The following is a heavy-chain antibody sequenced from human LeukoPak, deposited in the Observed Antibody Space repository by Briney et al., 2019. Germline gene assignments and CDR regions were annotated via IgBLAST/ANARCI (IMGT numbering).Heavy chain of an antibody. V-gene: IGHV3-30*18. D-gene: IGHD6-19*01. CDR1: GFTFSSYG. Sequence: GRSLRLSCAASGFTFSSYGMHWVRQAPGKGLEWVAVISYDGSNKYYADSVKGRFTISRDNSKNTLYLQMNSLRAEDTAVYCCAKDGGYSSGWYGGWFDPWGQGTLVTVSS. J-gene: IGHJ5*02. CDR3: AKDGGYSSGWYGGWFDP. CDR2: ISYDGSNK.